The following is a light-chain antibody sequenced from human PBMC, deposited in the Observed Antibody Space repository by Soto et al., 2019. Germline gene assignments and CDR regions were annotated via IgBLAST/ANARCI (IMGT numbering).Light chain of an antibody. CDR1: SSDVGGYNF. Sequence: QSALTQSASVSGSPGQSITISCTGTSSDVGGYNFVAWYQQHPGKAPKLMIYAVNNRPSGISNRFSGSKSGNTASLTISGLQADDEADYYCSSYTSSSTLVFGGGTKVTVL. CDR3: SSYTSSSTLV. J-gene: IGLJ2*01. CDR2: AVN. V-gene: IGLV2-14*01.